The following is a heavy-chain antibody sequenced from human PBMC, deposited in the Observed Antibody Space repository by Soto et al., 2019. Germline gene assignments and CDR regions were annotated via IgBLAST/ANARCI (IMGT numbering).Heavy chain of an antibody. D-gene: IGHD6-19*01. J-gene: IGHJ4*02. Sequence: SLRLSCAASGFTFSSYAMSWVRQAPGKGLEWVSAISGSGGSTYYADSVKGRFTISRDNSKNTLYLQMNSLRAEDTAVYYCAKMPCRRSLPPSIAVAPLEDYWGQGTLVTVSS. V-gene: IGHV3-23*01. CDR3: AKMPCRRSLPPSIAVAPLEDY. CDR1: GFTFSSYA. CDR2: ISGSGGST.